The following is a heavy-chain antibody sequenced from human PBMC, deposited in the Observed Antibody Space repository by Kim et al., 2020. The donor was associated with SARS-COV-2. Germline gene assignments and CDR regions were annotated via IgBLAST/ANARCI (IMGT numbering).Heavy chain of an antibody. Sequence: YYADPVKGRITIARDNSKNTLYLQMDSLRAEDTAVYYCAKVVGGSDGFVQHWCQGTLVTVSS. V-gene: IGHV3-23*03. CDR3: AKVVGGSDGFVQH. D-gene: IGHD1-26*01. J-gene: IGHJ1*01.